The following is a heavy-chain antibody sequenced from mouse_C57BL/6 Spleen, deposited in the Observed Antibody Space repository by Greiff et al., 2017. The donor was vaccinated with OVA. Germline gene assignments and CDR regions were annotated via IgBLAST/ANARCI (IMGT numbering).Heavy chain of an antibody. J-gene: IGHJ2*01. Sequence: QVQLQQPGAELVMPGASVKLSCKASGYTFTSYWMHWVKQRPGQGLEWIGKIDPSDSYTNYNQKFKGKSTLTVDKSSSTAYMQLSSLTSEDSAVYYGASGLRRRRAFDYWGQGTTLTVSS. CDR3: ASGLRRRRAFDY. D-gene: IGHD2-2*01. CDR1: GYTFTSYW. CDR2: IDPSDSYT. V-gene: IGHV1-69*01.